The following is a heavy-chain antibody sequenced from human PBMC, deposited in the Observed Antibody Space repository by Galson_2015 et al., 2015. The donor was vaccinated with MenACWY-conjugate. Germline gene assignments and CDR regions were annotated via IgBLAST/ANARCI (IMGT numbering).Heavy chain of an antibody. CDR2: IDPKSGGA. J-gene: IGHJ4*02. CDR3: TRDRPPPSAPFDY. D-gene: IGHD2-2*01. CDR1: GYPFTAYF. Sequence: SVKVSCKASGYPFTAYFIHWVRQAPGQGLQWMGWIDPKSGGANCSQNFQVRVTMTRDTSISTAYMDLSSLRSDDTAVYYCTRDRPPPSAPFDYWGQGTLVTVSS. V-gene: IGHV1-2*02.